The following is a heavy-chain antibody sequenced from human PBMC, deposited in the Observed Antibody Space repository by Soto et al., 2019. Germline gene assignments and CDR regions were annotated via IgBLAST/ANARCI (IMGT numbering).Heavy chain of an antibody. Sequence: ASVKVSCKASGYTFTSYDINWVRQATGQGLEWMGWMNPNSGNTGYAQKFQGRVTMARNTSISTAYMELNSLRSEDTAVYYCARRGLGSSSTFRYHYYGMDVWGQGTTVTVSS. V-gene: IGHV1-8*01. CDR1: GYTFTSYD. CDR2: MNPNSGNT. CDR3: ARRGLGSSSTFRYHYYGMDV. J-gene: IGHJ6*02. D-gene: IGHD6-6*01.